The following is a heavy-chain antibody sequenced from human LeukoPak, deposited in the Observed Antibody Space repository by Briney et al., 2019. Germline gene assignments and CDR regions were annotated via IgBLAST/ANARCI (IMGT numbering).Heavy chain of an antibody. CDR3: AKEMGSSQPFDY. CDR1: GFTFGTYG. J-gene: IGHJ4*02. D-gene: IGHD3-10*01. Sequence: PGGSLRLCCAASGFTFGTYGLAWVRQAPGKGLEWVSAISASGDHTYYADSVKGRFSISRDNFKNTLYLQMNSLRAEDTALYYCAKEMGSSQPFDYWGQGTLVTVSS. V-gene: IGHV3-23*01. CDR2: ISASGDHT.